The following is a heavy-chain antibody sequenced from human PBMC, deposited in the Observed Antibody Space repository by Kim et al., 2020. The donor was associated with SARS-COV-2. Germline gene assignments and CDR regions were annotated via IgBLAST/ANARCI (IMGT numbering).Heavy chain of an antibody. Sequence: GGSLRLSCAASGFTFSSYSMNWVRQAPGKGLEWVSYISSSSTIYYADSVKGRFTISRDNAKNSLYLQMNSLRDEDTAVYYCARVSSNSFDYWGQGTLVTV. V-gene: IGHV3-48*02. J-gene: IGHJ4*02. CDR3: ARVSSNSFDY. CDR1: GFTFSSYS. CDR2: ISSSSTI.